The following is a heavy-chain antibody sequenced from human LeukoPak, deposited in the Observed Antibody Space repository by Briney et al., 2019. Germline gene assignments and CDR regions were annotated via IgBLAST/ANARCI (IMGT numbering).Heavy chain of an antibody. Sequence: PSETLSLTCTVSGDSISSYYWSWIRQPPGKGLEWIGYIYYSGSTNYNPSLKSRVTISVDTSKNQFSLKLSSVTAADTAVYYCARVPDRTTCFDYWGQGTLVTVSS. D-gene: IGHD2/OR15-2a*01. CDR2: IYYSGST. V-gene: IGHV4-59*01. J-gene: IGHJ4*02. CDR1: GDSISSYY. CDR3: ARVPDRTTCFDY.